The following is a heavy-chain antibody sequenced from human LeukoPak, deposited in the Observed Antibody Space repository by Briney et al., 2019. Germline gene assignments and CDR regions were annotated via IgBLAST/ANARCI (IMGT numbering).Heavy chain of an antibody. V-gene: IGHV5-10-1*01. D-gene: IGHD3-22*01. CDR2: IDPSDSYT. J-gene: IGHJ4*02. CDR1: GYSFTSYW. CDR3: ARPGGYYDSSGYYYPTPFDY. Sequence: GESLKISCKGSGYSFTSYWISWVRQMPGKGLEWMGRIDPSDSYTNYSPSFQGHVTISADKFISTAYLQWSSLKASDTAMYYCARPGGYYDSSGYYYPTPFDYWGQGTLVTVSS.